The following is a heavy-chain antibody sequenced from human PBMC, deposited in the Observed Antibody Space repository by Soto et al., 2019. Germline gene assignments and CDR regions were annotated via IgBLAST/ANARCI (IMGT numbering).Heavy chain of an antibody. J-gene: IGHJ4*02. V-gene: IGHV3-21*01. CDR1: ECAVSGGS. D-gene: IGHD3-3*01. CDR2: ISSSSSYI. CDR3: ARGRFDFWSGYYSVDY. Sequence: PGGSVRLSGAAAECAVSGGSRNCVRQAPGKGLEWVSSISSSSSYIYYADSVKGRFTISRDNAKNSLYLQMNSLRAEDTAVYYCARGRFDFWSGYYSVDYWGQGTLVTVSS.